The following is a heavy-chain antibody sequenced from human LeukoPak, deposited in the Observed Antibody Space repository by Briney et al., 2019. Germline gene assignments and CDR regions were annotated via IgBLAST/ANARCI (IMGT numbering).Heavy chain of an antibody. CDR2: IIPILGIA. CDR3: ARGSYGDYEQAYFDL. J-gene: IGHJ2*01. D-gene: IGHD4-17*01. V-gene: IGHV1-69*02. CDR1: GGTFSSYT. Sequence: ASVKVSCKASGGTFSSYTISWVRQAPGQGREWMGRIIPILGIANYAQKFQGRVTITADKSTSTAYMELSSLRSEDTAVYYCARGSYGDYEQAYFDLWGRGTLVTVSS.